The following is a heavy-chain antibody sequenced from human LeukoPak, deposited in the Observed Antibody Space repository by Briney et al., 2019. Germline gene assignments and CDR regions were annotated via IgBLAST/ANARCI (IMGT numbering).Heavy chain of an antibody. J-gene: IGHJ4*02. D-gene: IGHD6-19*01. V-gene: IGHV4-61*02. CDR3: ARQHSYSSGWYLRLFDY. CDR1: GGSINSGSYY. Sequence: PSETLSLTCTVSGGSINSGSYYWSWIRQPAGKGLEWIGRIYRSGRTNYNPSLKSRVTISVDTSKNQFSLKLGSVTAADTAVYYCARQHSYSSGWYLRLFDYWGQGTLVTVSS. CDR2: IYRSGRT.